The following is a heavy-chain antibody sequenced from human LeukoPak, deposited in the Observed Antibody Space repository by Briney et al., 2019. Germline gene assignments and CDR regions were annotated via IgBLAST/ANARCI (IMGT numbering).Heavy chain of an antibody. J-gene: IGHJ4*02. Sequence: ASVKVSCKASGYTFTGYYMHWVRQAPGQGLEWMGWINPNSGGTNYAQKFQGRVTMTRDTSISTAYMELSRLRSDDAAVYYCARSPGEGYDFWSGYYGRYFDYWGQETLVTVSS. V-gene: IGHV1-2*02. CDR2: INPNSGGT. D-gene: IGHD3-3*01. CDR3: ARSPGEGYDFWSGYYGRYFDY. CDR1: GYTFTGYY.